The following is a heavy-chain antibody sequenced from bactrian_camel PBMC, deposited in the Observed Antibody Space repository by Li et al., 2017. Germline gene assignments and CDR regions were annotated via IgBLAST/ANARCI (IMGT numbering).Heavy chain of an antibody. CDR2: IDSDGCT. V-gene: IGHV3S53*01. J-gene: IGHJ6*01. Sequence: HVQLVESGGGSVQAGGSLRISCAASGLTFSGSGAWMGWFRQRPGKEREGVAAIDSDGCTSVADSVKGRFTISQDNAKNTLYLQMNSLKPEDTAMYYCAADEYGGSWNFVPDFGYWGQGTQVTVS. CDR1: GLTFSGSG. CDR3: AADEYGGSWNFVPDFGY. D-gene: IGHD6*01.